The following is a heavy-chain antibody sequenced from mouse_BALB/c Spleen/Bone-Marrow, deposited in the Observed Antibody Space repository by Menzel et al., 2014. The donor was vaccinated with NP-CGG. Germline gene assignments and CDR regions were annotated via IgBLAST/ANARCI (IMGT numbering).Heavy chain of an antibody. D-gene: IGHD1-1*02. J-gene: IGHJ2*01. CDR2: INPFTGYT. Sequence: QVQLKEPGAELVKPGASVKMSCTAFGSNINSYWMHWVKQRPGQGLEWIGYINPFTGYTEYNQNFKDRATLTADKSSSTAYMQLSSLTSEDSVVYYCARWGGYYVDYWGQGTTLTVSS. CDR3: ARWGGYYVDY. V-gene: IGHV1-7*01. CDR1: GSNINSYW.